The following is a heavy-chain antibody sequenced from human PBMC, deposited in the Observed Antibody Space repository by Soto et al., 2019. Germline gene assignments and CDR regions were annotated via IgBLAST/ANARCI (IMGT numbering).Heavy chain of an antibody. Sequence: PSEILSLTCAVSGASIFSSTWWSWVRQPPGKGLEWIGEVYHSGSTNYNPSLKSRVTISVDKSKNQLSLKVNSVTAADTAVYYCARSLVGALDYWGQGTLVTVSS. CDR2: VYHSGST. CDR1: GASIFSSTW. V-gene: IGHV4-4*02. CDR3: ARSLVGALDY. D-gene: IGHD1-26*01. J-gene: IGHJ4*02.